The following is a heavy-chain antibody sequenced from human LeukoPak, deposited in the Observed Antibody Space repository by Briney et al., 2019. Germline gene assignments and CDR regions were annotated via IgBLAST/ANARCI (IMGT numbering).Heavy chain of an antibody. CDR3: ARVGAVGSSGYYPGY. CDR2: IYPGDSEI. J-gene: IGHJ4*02. Sequence: GESLKISCKGSGYSFTNYGIGWVRQMPGRGLEWMGIIYPGDSEIRYSPSFQGQVTISADKSISTAYLQWSSLKASDTAMYYCARVGAVGSSGYYPGYWGQGTLVTVSS. D-gene: IGHD3-22*01. CDR1: GYSFTNYG. V-gene: IGHV5-51*01.